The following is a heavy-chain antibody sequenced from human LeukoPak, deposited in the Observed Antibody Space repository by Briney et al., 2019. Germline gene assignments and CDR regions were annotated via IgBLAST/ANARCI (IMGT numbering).Heavy chain of an antibody. D-gene: IGHD3-22*01. Sequence: SVKVSCKASGGTFSSYAISWVRQDPGQGLEWMGRIIPIFGTANYAQKFQGRVTITTDESTSTAYMELSSLRSEDTAVYYCARGSGYYYPLDYWGQGTLVTVSS. J-gene: IGHJ4*02. CDR1: GGTFSSYA. V-gene: IGHV1-69*05. CDR2: IIPIFGTA. CDR3: ARGSGYYYPLDY.